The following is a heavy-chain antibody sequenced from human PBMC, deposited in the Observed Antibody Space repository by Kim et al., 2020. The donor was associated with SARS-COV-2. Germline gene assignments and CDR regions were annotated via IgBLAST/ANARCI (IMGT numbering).Heavy chain of an antibody. CDR1: GFTFSSYA. V-gene: IGHV3-23*01. D-gene: IGHD3-3*01. CDR2: ISGSGGST. J-gene: IGHJ4*02. CDR3: AKDYGFLEQGYFDY. Sequence: GGSLRLSCAASGFTFSSYAMSWVRQAPGKGLEWVSAISGSGGSTYYADSVKGRFAIFRDNSKNTLYLQMNSLRAEDTAVYYCAKDYGFLEQGYFDYWGQGTLVTVSS.